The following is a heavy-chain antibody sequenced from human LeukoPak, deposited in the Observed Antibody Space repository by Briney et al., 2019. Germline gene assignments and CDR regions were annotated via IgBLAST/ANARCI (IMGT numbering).Heavy chain of an antibody. D-gene: IGHD6-13*01. V-gene: IGHV1-18*01. CDR1: GHTFTSYG. J-gene: IGHJ2*01. Sequence: GASVKVSCKASGHTFTSYGISWVRQAPGQGLEWMGWISAYNGNTNYAQKLQGRVTMTTDTSTSTAYMELRSLRSDDTAVYYCTTGYSSSWYHYGYFDLWGRGTLVTVSS. CDR2: ISAYNGNT. CDR3: TTGYSSSWYHYGYFDL.